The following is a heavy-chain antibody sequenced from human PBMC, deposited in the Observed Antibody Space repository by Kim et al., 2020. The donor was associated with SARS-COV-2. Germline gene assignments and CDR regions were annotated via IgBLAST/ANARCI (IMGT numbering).Heavy chain of an antibody. D-gene: IGHD3-10*01. V-gene: IGHV3-30*02. Sequence: GRFTISRENSKNTLYLQMNSLRDEDTAVYYCEKDRLLLWLGDTETSMDVWGQGTTVTVSS. J-gene: IGHJ6*02. CDR3: EKDRLLLWLGDTETSMDV.